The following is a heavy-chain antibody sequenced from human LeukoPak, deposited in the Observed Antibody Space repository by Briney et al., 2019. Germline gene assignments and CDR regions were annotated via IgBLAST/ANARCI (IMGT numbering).Heavy chain of an antibody. Sequence: PGGSLRLSCAASGFTFSSYWMSWVRQAPGKGLEWVANIKQDGSEKYYVDSVKGRFTIPRDNAKNSLYLQMNSLRAEGTAVYYCARGIDNYYYYMDVWGKGTTVTVSS. CDR2: IKQDGSEK. J-gene: IGHJ6*03. CDR1: GFTFSSYW. CDR3: ARGIDNYYYYMDV. V-gene: IGHV3-7*01.